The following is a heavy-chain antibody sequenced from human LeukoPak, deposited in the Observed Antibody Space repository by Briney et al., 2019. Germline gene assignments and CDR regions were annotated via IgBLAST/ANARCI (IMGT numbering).Heavy chain of an antibody. CDR3: ARVSSEYSYGHPYYFDY. J-gene: IGHJ4*02. CDR1: GFTFSTYP. Sequence: GGSLRLSCAASGFTFSTYPVIWVRQAPGKGLEWVSSISSSSSYIYYADSVKGRSTISRDNAMNSLYLQMNSLRAEDTAVYYCARVSSEYSYGHPYYFDYWGQGTLVTVSS. CDR2: ISSSSSYI. D-gene: IGHD5-18*01. V-gene: IGHV3-21*01.